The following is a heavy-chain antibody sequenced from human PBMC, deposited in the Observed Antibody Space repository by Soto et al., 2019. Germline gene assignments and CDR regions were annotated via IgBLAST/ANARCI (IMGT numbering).Heavy chain of an antibody. CDR3: AKPPAAHRPSPSAFDY. V-gene: IGHV3-23*01. D-gene: IGHD2-2*01. CDR1: GFTFSSYA. J-gene: IGHJ4*02. CDR2: ISGSGGST. Sequence: PGGSLRLSCAASGFTFSSYAMSWVRQAPGKGLEWVSAISGSGGSTYYADSVKGRFTISRDNSKNTLYLQMNSLRAEDTAVYYCAKPPAAHRPSPSAFDYWGQGTLVTVSS.